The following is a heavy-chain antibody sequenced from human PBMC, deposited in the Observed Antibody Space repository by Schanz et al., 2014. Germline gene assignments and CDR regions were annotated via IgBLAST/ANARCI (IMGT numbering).Heavy chain of an antibody. V-gene: IGHV1-18*01. CDR3: ARGGYSSGWYDRDIAHFDY. Sequence: QVQLVQSGGEMKKPGASVKVSCKASGYTFTDYGLSWVRQAPGQGLEWMGWINGYNGHTLYAQKLQGRVTMTTDTSTSTAYMELRSLRSDDTAVYYCARGGYSSGWYDRDIAHFDYWGQGTLVTVSS. CDR1: GYTFTDYG. CDR2: INGYNGHT. D-gene: IGHD6-19*01. J-gene: IGHJ4*02.